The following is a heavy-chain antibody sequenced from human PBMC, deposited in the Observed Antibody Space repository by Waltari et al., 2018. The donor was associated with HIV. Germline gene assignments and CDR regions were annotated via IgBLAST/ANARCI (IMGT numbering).Heavy chain of an antibody. CDR1: GGSISSSSYY. Sequence: QLQLQESGPGLVKPSETLSLTCTVSGGSISSSSYYWGWIRQPPGKGLGWIGSIYYSGRTYYNPSLKSRVTISVDTSKNQFSLKLSSVTAADTAVYYCARPIVVGALGYGMDVWGQGTTVTVSS. V-gene: IGHV4-39*01. J-gene: IGHJ6*02. CDR3: ARPIVVGALGYGMDV. D-gene: IGHD2-2*01. CDR2: IYYSGRT.